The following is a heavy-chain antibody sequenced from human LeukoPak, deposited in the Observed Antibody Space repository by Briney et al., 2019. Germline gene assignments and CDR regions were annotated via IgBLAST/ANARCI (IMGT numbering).Heavy chain of an antibody. Sequence: PGGSLRLSCAASGITFSRFWMSWVRQAPGKGLQWVANINQDGSEKHYVDSVKGRFTISRDNAENSLYLQMNSLRAEDTAVYYCARDRIQLWKNYYYYGMDVWGQGTTVTVSS. J-gene: IGHJ6*02. D-gene: IGHD5-18*01. CDR1: GITFSRFW. CDR2: INQDGSEK. CDR3: ARDRIQLWKNYYYYGMDV. V-gene: IGHV3-7*01.